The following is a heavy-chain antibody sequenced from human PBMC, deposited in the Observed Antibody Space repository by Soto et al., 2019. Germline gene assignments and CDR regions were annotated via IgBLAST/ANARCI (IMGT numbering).Heavy chain of an antibody. CDR2: IYHSGST. Sequence: PSETLSLTCAVSGGSISSSNWWSWVRQPPGKGLEWIGKIYHSGSTNYNPSLKSRVTISVDKSKNQFSLKLSSVTAADTAVYYCLTQGFGPLHGLVDVWGQGTTVTVSS. CDR3: LTQGFGPLHGLVDV. J-gene: IGHJ6*02. D-gene: IGHD3-10*01. V-gene: IGHV4-4*02. CDR1: GGSISSSNW.